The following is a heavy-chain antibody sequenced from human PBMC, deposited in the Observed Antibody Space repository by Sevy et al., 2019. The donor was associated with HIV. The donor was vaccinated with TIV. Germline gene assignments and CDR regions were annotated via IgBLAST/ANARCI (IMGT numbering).Heavy chain of an antibody. J-gene: IGHJ3*02. D-gene: IGHD1-26*01. V-gene: IGHV3-30-3*01. CDR3: ARETRSGIDAFDI. CDR2: ISYDGSNK. CDR1: GFTFSSYA. Sequence: GGSLRLSCAASGFTFSSYAMHWVRQAPGKGLEWVAVISYDGSNKYYADSVKGRFTISRYNSKNTLYLQMNSLIAEDTAVYYGARETRSGIDAFDIWGQGTMVTVSS.